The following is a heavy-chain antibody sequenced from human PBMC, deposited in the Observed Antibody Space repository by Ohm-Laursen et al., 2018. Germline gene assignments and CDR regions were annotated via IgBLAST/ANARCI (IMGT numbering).Heavy chain of an antibody. Sequence: SDTLSLTCTVSGGSISSYYWSWIRQPPGKGLEWIGYIYYSGSTNYNPSLKSRVTISVDTSKNHFSLKLSFVTAADTAVYYCARLWYSSGWNFDYWGQGTLVTVSS. CDR2: IYYSGST. J-gene: IGHJ4*02. CDR1: GGSISSYY. D-gene: IGHD6-19*01. CDR3: ARLWYSSGWNFDY. V-gene: IGHV4-59*08.